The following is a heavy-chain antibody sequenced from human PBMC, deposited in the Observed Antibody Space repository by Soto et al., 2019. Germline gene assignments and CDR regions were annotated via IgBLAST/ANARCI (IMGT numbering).Heavy chain of an antibody. CDR2: INAGNGNT. V-gene: IGHV1-3*01. Sequence: ASVKVSCKASGYTFTSYAMHWVRQAPGQRLEWMGWINAGNGNTKYSQKFQGRVTITRDTSASTAYMELSSLRSEDTAVYYCARDLAAAGQTLAYWGQGTLVTVSS. CDR3: ARDLAAAGQTLAY. J-gene: IGHJ4*02. D-gene: IGHD6-13*01. CDR1: GYTFTSYA.